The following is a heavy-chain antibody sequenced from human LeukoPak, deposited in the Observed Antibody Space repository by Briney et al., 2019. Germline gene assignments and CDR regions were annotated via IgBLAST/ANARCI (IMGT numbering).Heavy chain of an antibody. Sequence: ASVKVSCKASGYTFTSCAMHWVRQAPGQRLEWMGWINAGNGNTKYSQKFQGRVTITRDTSASTAYMELSSLRSEDTAVYYCARGELRRGYYFDYWGQGTLVTVSS. D-gene: IGHD5-12*01. CDR1: GYTFTSCA. CDR3: ARGELRRGYYFDY. V-gene: IGHV1-3*01. J-gene: IGHJ4*02. CDR2: INAGNGNT.